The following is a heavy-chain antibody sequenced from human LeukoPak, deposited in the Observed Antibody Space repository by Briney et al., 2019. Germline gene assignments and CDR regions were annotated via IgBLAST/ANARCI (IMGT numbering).Heavy chain of an antibody. CDR2: INSDGSST. CDR3: ARAGWMQQQMVPFDY. J-gene: IGHJ4*02. V-gene: IGHV3-74*01. CDR1: GFTFSSYW. D-gene: IGHD6-13*01. Sequence: GGSLRLSCAASGFTFSSYWMHWVRQAPGKGLVWVSRINSDGSSTSYADSVKGRFTISRDNAKNTLYLQMNSLRAEDTAVYYCARAGWMQQQMVPFDYWGQGTLVTVSS.